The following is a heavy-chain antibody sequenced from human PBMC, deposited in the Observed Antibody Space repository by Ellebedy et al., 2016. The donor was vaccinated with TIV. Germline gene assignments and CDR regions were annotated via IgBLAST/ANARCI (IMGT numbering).Heavy chain of an antibody. V-gene: IGHV3-13*01. J-gene: IGHJ6*02. Sequence: GESLKISXAASGFTFSRNDMNWVRQVTGKGLEWVAHIGTAGDTYYADSIKGRFTISRDNAEASLFLQLDSLRAGDTAVYYCVRATAYYVAGSYAANFAMDVWGQGTTVTVSS. CDR1: GFTFSRND. CDR2: IGTAGDT. CDR3: VRATAYYVAGSYAANFAMDV. D-gene: IGHD3-16*01.